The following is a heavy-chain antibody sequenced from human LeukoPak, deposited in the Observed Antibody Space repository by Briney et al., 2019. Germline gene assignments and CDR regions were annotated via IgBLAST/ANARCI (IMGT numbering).Heavy chain of an antibody. J-gene: IGHJ4*02. CDR2: MYYSGST. Sequence: PSQTLSLTCTVSGGSISSYYWSWIRQPPGKGLEWIGYMYYSGSTNYNPSTNYNPSLKSRVTISVDTSKNQFSLHLNSVTPDDTAVYYCARHLAGALDYWGQGTLVTVSS. V-gene: IGHV4-59*08. CDR3: ARHLAGALDY. CDR1: GGSISSYY.